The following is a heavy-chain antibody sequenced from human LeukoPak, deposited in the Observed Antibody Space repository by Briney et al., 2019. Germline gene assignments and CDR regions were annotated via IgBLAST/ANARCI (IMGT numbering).Heavy chain of an antibody. CDR2: GRYDGSNK. D-gene: IGHD3-10*01. Sequence: GGSLRLSCAASGFTLSDYYMTWMTWIRQAPGKGLEWVAFGRYDGSNKNYADSVQGRFTISRDNSKNTLYLHMTSLRAEDTAVYYCAKRPPGSGLDYWGQGTLVTVSS. CDR1: GFTLSDYY. J-gene: IGHJ4*02. CDR3: AKRPPGSGLDY. V-gene: IGHV3-30*02.